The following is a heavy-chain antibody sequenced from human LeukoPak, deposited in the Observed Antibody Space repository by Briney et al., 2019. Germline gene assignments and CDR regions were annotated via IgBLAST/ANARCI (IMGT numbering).Heavy chain of an antibody. V-gene: IGHV5-51*01. CDR1: GYTFTTSW. Sequence: GECLKISCKGSGYTFTTSWIGWVRQMPGKGLEWMAIIYPGDSDSRYSPSFQGQVTISADKSISTAYLQWSSLKASDTAMYYCARVSSGSYYLNHFDYWGQGTLVTVSS. D-gene: IGHD3-10*01. CDR3: ARVSSGSYYLNHFDY. CDR2: IYPGDSDS. J-gene: IGHJ4*02.